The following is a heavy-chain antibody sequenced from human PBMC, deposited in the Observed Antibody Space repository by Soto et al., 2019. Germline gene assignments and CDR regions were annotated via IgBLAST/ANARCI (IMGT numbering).Heavy chain of an antibody. Sequence: QVQLKESGPGLVKPSQTLSLTCTVSGGSINSGAEYWSWIRQRPGEGLEWIGHIYYTGSTYYNPSLESRVTIYVDPAKKQVSLRLNSVTVAHTAVFYCARATSQCVRPSPTGWFEPWGQGNRLTVSS. J-gene: IGHJ5*02. CDR3: ARATSQCVRPSPTGWFEP. CDR1: GGSINSGAEY. CDR2: IYYTGST. V-gene: IGHV4-31*03. D-gene: IGHD2-8*01.